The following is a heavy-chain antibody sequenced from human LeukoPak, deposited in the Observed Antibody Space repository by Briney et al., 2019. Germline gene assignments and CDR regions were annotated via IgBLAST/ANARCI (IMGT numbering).Heavy chain of an antibody. J-gene: IGHJ4*02. CDR3: ARPNSVGATVYLDY. V-gene: IGHV1-2*02. CDR2: INPNNGAT. CDR1: GYTFTDYY. D-gene: IGHD1-26*01. Sequence: ASVKVSCKASGYTFTDYYMHWVRQAPGQGLEWLGWINPNNGATTYAQNFQGRVSMTWDTSSSTASLELSRLRSDDTAVFYCARPNSVGATVYLDYWGQGTLVTVSS.